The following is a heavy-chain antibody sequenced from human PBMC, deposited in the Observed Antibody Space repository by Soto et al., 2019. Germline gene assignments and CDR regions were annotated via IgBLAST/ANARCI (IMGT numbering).Heavy chain of an antibody. CDR2: INHSGST. CDR3: ARGLGGKSCSGGSCYPSSGDNWFDP. D-gene: IGHD2-15*01. CDR1: GGSFSGYY. V-gene: IGHV4-34*01. J-gene: IGHJ5*02. Sequence: PSETLSLTCAVYGGSFSGYYWSWIRQPPGKGLEWIGEINHSGSTNYNPSLKSRVTISVDTSKNQFSLKLSSVTAADTAVYYCARGLGGKSCSGGSCYPSSGDNWFDPWGQGILVTVSS.